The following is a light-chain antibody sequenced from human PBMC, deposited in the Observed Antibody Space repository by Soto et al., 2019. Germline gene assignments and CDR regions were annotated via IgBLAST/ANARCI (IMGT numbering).Light chain of an antibody. V-gene: IGKV3-15*01. CDR2: GAS. CDR3: QQYGSTPT. Sequence: EVVMTQSPATLSVSPGERVTLSCRASQSVRSNLAWYQQKPGQSPRLLIYGASTRATGIPARFSGSGSGTEFTLTISSLQSEDFAVYFCQQYGSTPTFGGGTQVEIK. CDR1: QSVRSN. J-gene: IGKJ4*01.